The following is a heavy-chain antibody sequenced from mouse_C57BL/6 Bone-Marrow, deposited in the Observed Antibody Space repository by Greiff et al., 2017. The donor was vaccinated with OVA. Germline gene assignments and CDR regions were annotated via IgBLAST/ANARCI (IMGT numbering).Heavy chain of an antibody. CDR3: TTRITTVVDYYFDY. Sequence: EVKLMESGAELVRPGASVKLSCTASGFNIKDDYMHWVKQRPEQGLEWIGWIDPENGDTEYASKFQGKATITADTSSNTAYLQLSSLTSEDTAVYYCTTRITTVVDYYFDYWGQGTTLTVSS. CDR1: GFNIKDDY. V-gene: IGHV14-4*01. J-gene: IGHJ2*01. D-gene: IGHD1-1*01. CDR2: IDPENGDT.